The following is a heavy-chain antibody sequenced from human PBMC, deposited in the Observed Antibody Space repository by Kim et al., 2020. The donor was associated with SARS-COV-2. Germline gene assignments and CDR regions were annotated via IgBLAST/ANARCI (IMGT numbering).Heavy chain of an antibody. V-gene: IGHV3-11*03. D-gene: IGHD1-26*01. CDR3: TGSYGFGLDY. J-gene: IGHJ4*02. Sequence: YTNYADSVKGRFTISRDNAKNSLYLQMNSLRAEDTAVYYCTGSYGFGLDYWGQGTLVTVSS. CDR2: YT.